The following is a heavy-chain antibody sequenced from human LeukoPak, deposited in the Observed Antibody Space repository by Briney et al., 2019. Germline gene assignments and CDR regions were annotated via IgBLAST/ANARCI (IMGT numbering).Heavy chain of an antibody. CDR1: GATFSSYA. V-gene: IGHV1-69*05. D-gene: IGHD3-10*01. J-gene: IGHJ6*03. CDR2: IIPIFGTA. Sequence: ASVKLSCKASGATFSSYAISWVRQAPGQGLEWMGRIIPIFGTANNAHKFPGRVTITTDESTSTAYMELSSLRSEDTAVYYCAGDSGSYYWYYYMDVWGKGTTVTVSS. CDR3: AGDSGSYYWYYYMDV.